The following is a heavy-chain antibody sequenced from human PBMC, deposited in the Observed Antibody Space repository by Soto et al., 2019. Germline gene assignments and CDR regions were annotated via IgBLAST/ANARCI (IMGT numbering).Heavy chain of an antibody. Sequence: GASVKVSCKASGYTFTSYGISWVRQAPGQGLEWMGWISAYNGNTNYAQKLQGRVTMTTDTSTSTAYMELRSPRSDDTAVYYCARDMDCSGGSCYSFDPWAREPWSPSPQ. J-gene: IGHJ5*02. CDR2: ISAYNGNT. CDR1: GYTFTSYG. V-gene: IGHV1-18*01. D-gene: IGHD2-15*01. CDR3: ARDMDCSGGSCYSFDP.